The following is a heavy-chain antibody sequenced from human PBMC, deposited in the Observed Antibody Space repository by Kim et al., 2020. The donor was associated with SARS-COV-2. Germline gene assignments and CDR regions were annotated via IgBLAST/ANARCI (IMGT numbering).Heavy chain of an antibody. V-gene: IGHV1-69*04. J-gene: IGHJ4*02. CDR2: IIPILGIA. Sequence: SVKVSCKASGGTFSSYTISWVRQAPGQGLEWMGRIIPILGIANYAQKFQGRVTITADKSTSTAYMELSSLRSEDTAVYYCARDPVNTLGHYYGSGSYYNYWGQGTLVTVSS. CDR3: ARDPVNTLGHYYGSGSYYNY. CDR1: GGTFSSYT. D-gene: IGHD3-10*01.